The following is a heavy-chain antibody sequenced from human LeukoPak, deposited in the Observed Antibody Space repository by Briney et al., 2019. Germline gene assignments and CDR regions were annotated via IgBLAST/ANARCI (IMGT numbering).Heavy chain of an antibody. CDR1: GFSVRTTY. Sequence: GGSLRLSCAVSGFSVRTTYMSWVRQAPGKGREGVSFIYSDNTHYSDSVKGRFTISRENSKTTLYLQMNSLRAEDTAVYYCARRAGAYSHPYDYWGQGTLVTVSS. J-gene: IGHJ4*02. CDR2: IYSDNT. D-gene: IGHD4/OR15-4a*01. V-gene: IGHV3-53*01. CDR3: ARRAGAYSHPYDY.